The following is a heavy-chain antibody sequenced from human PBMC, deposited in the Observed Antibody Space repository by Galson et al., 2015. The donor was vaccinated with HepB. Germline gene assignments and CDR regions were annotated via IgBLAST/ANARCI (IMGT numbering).Heavy chain of an antibody. CDR3: ARDRTTIFGVVTDPFAPYYYGMDV. J-gene: IGHJ6*02. D-gene: IGHD3-3*01. Sequence: SLRLSCAASGFTFSSYWMSWVRQAPGKGLEWVANIKQDGSEKYYVDSVKGRFTISRDNAKNSLYLQMNSLRAEDTAVYYCARDRTTIFGVVTDPFAPYYYGMDVWGQGTTVTVSS. CDR2: IKQDGSEK. V-gene: IGHV3-7*03. CDR1: GFTFSSYW.